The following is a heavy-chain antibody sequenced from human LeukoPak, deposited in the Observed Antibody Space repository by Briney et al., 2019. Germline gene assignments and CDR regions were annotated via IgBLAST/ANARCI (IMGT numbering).Heavy chain of an antibody. CDR2: IGGSGIGHST. J-gene: IGHJ4*02. V-gene: IGHV3-23*01. CDR3: ARDSGWLRYHD. D-gene: IGHD5-12*01. CDR1: GFTFSTHG. Sequence: GGSLRLSCVGSGFTFSTHGMNWVRQAPGKGLEWVSGIGGSGIGHSTHYADSVKGRFTISRDNSKNMVYLQMDSLRAEDTALYYCARDSGWLRYHDWGQGALVTVSS.